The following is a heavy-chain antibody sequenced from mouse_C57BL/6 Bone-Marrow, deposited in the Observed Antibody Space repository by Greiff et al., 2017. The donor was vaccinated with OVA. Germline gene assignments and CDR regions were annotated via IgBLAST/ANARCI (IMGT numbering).Heavy chain of an antibody. CDR3: ARAYGRPFYAMDY. CDR2: IYYSGTI. V-gene: IGHV3-5*01. Sequence: EVKLVESGPGLVKPSQTVFLTCTVTGISITTGNYRWSWIRQFPGNKLEWIGYIYYSGTITYNPSLTSRTTITRDTPKNQFFLEMNSVTAEDTATYYCARAYGRPFYAMDYWGQGTSVTVSS. D-gene: IGHD1-1*01. CDR1: GISITTGNYR. J-gene: IGHJ4*01.